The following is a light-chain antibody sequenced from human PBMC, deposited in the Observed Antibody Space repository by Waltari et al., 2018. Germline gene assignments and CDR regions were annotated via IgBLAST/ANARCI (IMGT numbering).Light chain of an antibody. V-gene: IGKV3-11*01. CDR2: DAS. CDR3: QQYYSVPLT. Sequence: EVVLTQSPATLSLSPGERATSSCRASQSVSSFLAWYQQKPGQAPRLLIYDASNRATGIPARFSGSGSGTDFTLTISSLQVEDVAIYYCQQYYSVPLTFGQGTKVGIK. J-gene: IGKJ1*01. CDR1: QSVSSF.